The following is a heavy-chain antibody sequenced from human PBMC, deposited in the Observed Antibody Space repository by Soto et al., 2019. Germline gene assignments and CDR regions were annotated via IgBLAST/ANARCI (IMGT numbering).Heavy chain of an antibody. D-gene: IGHD6-13*01. Sequence: GESLKISCKGSGYSFTSFVSVLVRPLPGKGLEWMGIIYPGDSDTRYSPSFQGQVTISADKSVSTAYLQWSSLKASDTAMYYCARTSAAGKYYYGMDVWGQGTTVTVS. J-gene: IGHJ6*02. CDR3: ARTSAAGKYYYGMDV. CDR2: IYPGDSDT. V-gene: IGHV5-51*01. CDR1: GYSFTSFV.